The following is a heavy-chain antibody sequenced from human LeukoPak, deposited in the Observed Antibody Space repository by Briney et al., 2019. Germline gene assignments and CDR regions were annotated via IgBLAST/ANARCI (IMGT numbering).Heavy chain of an antibody. J-gene: IGHJ4*02. Sequence: GGSLRLSCAASGFTFSSYSMNWVRQAPGKGLEWVSSISSSSYIYYADSVKGRFTISRDNAKNSLYLQMNSLRAEDTAVYYCAREPWGDYYFEYWGQGTLVTVSS. CDR2: ISSSSYI. CDR3: AREPWGDYYFEY. V-gene: IGHV3-21*01. CDR1: GFTFSSYS. D-gene: IGHD2-21*02.